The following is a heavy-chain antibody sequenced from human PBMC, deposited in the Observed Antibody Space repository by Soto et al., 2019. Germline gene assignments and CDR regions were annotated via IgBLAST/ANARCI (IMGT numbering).Heavy chain of an antibody. V-gene: IGHV3-23*01. CDR1: GFTFSSYA. D-gene: IGHD3-3*01. CDR3: ARGTYDFWSGWGGGELY. CDR2: ISGSGGST. Sequence: EVQLLESGGGLVQPGGSLRLSCAASGFTFSSYAMSWVRQAPGKGLEWVSGISGSGGSTFYSDSVEGRFTTSRDNSKNPLYLQMNSLRAEDTAVYYCARGTYDFWSGWGGGELYWGQGTLVTVSS. J-gene: IGHJ4*02.